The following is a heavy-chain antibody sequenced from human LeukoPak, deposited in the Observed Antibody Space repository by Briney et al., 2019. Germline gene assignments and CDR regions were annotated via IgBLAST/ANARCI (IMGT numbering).Heavy chain of an antibody. V-gene: IGHV5-51*01. CDR1: GCSFTSYR. Sequence: ESLKITCKGSGCSFTSYRIGWVCELPAKGLGLKWIVYPVGSDTRYNQSFQGQVTISADKSISTAYLQWSSLKASDTALYYCARRITGTSRGANYYYMDVWGKGTTVTVSS. D-gene: IGHD1/OR15-1a*01. CDR2: VYPVGSDT. CDR3: ARRITGTSRGANYYYMDV. J-gene: IGHJ6*03.